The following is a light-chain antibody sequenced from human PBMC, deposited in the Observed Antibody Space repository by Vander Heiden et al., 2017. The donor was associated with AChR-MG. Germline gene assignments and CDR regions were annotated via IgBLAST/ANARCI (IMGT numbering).Light chain of an antibody. CDR1: QDISNY. Sequence: IQLTQSPSPLSASVGDRVTITCQASQDISNYLNWYQQKPGKAPKLLIYDASNLETGVPSRFSGSGSGTDFTFTISSLQPEDIATYYCQQYDNLPRLTFGGGTKVEIK. CDR3: QQYDNLPRLT. CDR2: DAS. V-gene: IGKV1-33*01. J-gene: IGKJ4*01.